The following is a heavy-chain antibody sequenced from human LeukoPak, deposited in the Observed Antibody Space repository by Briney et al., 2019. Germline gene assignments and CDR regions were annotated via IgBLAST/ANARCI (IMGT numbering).Heavy chain of an antibody. J-gene: IGHJ4*02. V-gene: IGHV3-66*02. Sequence: PGGSLRLSCAASEFTVSGDYMTWVRQAPGKGLEWVSVIHGGGYTYYADPVKGRFTISRDNSKNTLYLQMNSLRAEDTAVYYCARFERFGDHTADYWGQGTLVTVSS. CDR3: ARFERFGDHTADY. D-gene: IGHD3-10*01. CDR1: EFTVSGDY. CDR2: IHGGGYT.